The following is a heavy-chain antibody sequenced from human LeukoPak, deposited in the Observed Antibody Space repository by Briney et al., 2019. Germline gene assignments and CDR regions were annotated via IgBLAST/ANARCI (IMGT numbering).Heavy chain of an antibody. CDR1: GFTFSSYW. J-gene: IGHJ4*02. Sequence: GGSLRLSCAASGFTFSSYWMSWVRQAPGKGLEWVSSISSSSSYIYYADSVKGRFTISRDNAKNSLYLQMNSLRAEDTAVYYCARMRARSGYATNFDYWGQGTLVTVSS. CDR2: ISSSSSYI. V-gene: IGHV3-21*01. CDR3: ARMRARSGYATNFDY. D-gene: IGHD5-12*01.